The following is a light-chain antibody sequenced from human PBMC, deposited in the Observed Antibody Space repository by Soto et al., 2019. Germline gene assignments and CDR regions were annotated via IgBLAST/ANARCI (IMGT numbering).Light chain of an antibody. Sequence: EIVMTQSPATLSVSPGERATLSCRASQSVLSNLAWYQQKPGQAPRLLIYDAYNRATGIPPRFSGSGSGTDFTLTISSLEPEDSAVYYCQQRHMWPITFGQGTRLEIK. J-gene: IGKJ5*01. CDR2: DAY. CDR3: QQRHMWPIT. CDR1: QSVLSN. V-gene: IGKV3-11*01.